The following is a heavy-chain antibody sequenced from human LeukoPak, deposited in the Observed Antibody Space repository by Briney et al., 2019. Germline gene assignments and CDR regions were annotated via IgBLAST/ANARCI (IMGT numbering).Heavy chain of an antibody. J-gene: IGHJ4*02. CDR3: ARDNGGYAFDS. V-gene: IGHV4-59*01. Sequence: SETLSLTCTVSGDSISSYYWSWIRQPPGKGLEWIGYIYYSGSTNYNPSLESRVTISVDTSKNQFSLKLSSVTAADTAVYYCARDNGGYAFDSWGQGTLVTVSS. D-gene: IGHD5-12*01. CDR2: IYYSGST. CDR1: GDSISSYY.